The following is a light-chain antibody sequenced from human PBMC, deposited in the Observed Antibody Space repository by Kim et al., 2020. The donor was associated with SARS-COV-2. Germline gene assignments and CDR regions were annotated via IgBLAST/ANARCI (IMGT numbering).Light chain of an antibody. J-gene: IGLJ3*02. CDR2: GKY. CDR3: NSRDSSGDHVV. CDR1: SLRNYY. Sequence: AWGQTVRLTCQGDSLRNYYATWYQQRPGQAPVLVLFGKYNRPSGIPDRCSGSGSGNTASLTITGAQAEDEADYYCNSRDSSGDHVVFGGGTQLTVL. V-gene: IGLV3-19*01.